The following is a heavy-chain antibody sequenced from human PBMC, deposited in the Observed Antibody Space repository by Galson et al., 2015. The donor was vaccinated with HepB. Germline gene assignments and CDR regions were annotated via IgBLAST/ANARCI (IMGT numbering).Heavy chain of an antibody. D-gene: IGHD3-10*01. V-gene: IGHV1-69*06. CDR1: GGTFSSYA. J-gene: IGHJ6*02. CDR2: IIPIFGTA. Sequence: SVKVSCKASGGTFSSYAISWVRQAPGQGLEWMGGIIPIFGTANYAQKFQGRVTITADKSTSTAYMELSSLRSEDTAVYYCARERGRGGHYGMDVWGQGTTVTVSS. CDR3: ARERGRGGHYGMDV.